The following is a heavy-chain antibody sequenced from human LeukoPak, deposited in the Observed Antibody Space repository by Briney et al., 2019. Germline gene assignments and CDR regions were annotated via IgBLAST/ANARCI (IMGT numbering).Heavy chain of an antibody. Sequence: VASVRVSCKASGYTFSNYGINWVRQAPGQGLEWMGWSSPYRDAPEYAQKFQGRVTMTTDTSTTTAYMDLDSLTSDDTAIYFCARERLFRSNRHYDMDLWGQGTAVAVSS. J-gene: IGHJ6*02. D-gene: IGHD2-21*01. CDR2: SSPYRDAP. CDR1: GYTFSNYG. V-gene: IGHV1-18*04. CDR3: ARERLFRSNRHYDMDL.